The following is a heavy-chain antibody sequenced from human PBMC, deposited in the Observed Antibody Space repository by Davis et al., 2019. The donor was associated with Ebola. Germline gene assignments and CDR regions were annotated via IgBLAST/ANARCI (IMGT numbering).Heavy chain of an antibody. J-gene: IGHJ4*02. V-gene: IGHV5-51*01. CDR3: ARLPHRIIFGVVVQFDS. CDR2: IYPGDSDT. D-gene: IGHD3-3*01. CDR1: GYTFTSYW. Sequence: GESLKISCQGSGYTFTSYWIGWVRQMPGKGLEWMGIIYPGDSDTRYSPSFQGQVTISADRSISTAYLQWSSLKASDTANYYCARLPHRIIFGVVVQFDSWGQGTLVTVSP.